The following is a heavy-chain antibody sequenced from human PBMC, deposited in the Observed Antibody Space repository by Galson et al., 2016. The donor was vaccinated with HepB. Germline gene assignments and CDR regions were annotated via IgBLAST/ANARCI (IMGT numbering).Heavy chain of an antibody. J-gene: IGHJ4*02. V-gene: IGHV3-74*01. D-gene: IGHD1-20*01. CDR1: GFTFGPYW. CDR2: ISGDGRFR. Sequence: SLRLSCAVSGFTFGPYWMHWIRHAPGKGLLSVARISGDGRFRGYADSVGGRFTISRDNARGTLYWEMNSLRDDDTAVYYCAHTWNQKGRFDDWGQGTLVAVSS. CDR3: AHTWNQKGRFDD.